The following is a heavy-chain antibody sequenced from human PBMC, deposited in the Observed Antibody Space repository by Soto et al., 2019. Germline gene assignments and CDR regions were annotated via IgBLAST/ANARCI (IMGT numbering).Heavy chain of an antibody. CDR1: GGTFSTYA. J-gene: IGHJ3*02. Sequence: SVKVSFKASGGTFSTYAISWVRQAPGQGLEWMGGIIPIFGTAKYAQKFQGRVTITADESTSTAYMELSSQRSEDTAVYYCAREIFGVIISGGRDAFDIWGQGTMVTVSS. CDR2: IIPIFGTA. CDR3: AREIFGVIISGGRDAFDI. V-gene: IGHV1-69*13. D-gene: IGHD3-3*01.